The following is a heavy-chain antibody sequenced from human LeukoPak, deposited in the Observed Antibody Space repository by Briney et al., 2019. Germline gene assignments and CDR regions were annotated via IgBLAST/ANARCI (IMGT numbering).Heavy chain of an antibody. J-gene: IGHJ4*02. Sequence: SETLSLTCAVYGGSFSGYYWSWIRQPPGKGLEWIGEINHSGSTNYNPSLKSRVTISVDRSKNQFSLKLSSVTAADTAVYYCAREGADSGCIDYWGQGTLVTVSS. D-gene: IGHD6-19*01. V-gene: IGHV4-34*01. CDR1: GGSFSGYY. CDR3: AREGADSGCIDY. CDR2: INHSGST.